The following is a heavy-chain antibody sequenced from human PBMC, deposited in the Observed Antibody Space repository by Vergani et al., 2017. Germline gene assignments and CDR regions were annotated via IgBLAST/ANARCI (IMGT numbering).Heavy chain of an antibody. CDR2: ISYDGSNK. J-gene: IGHJ4*02. D-gene: IGHD6-13*01. Sequence: QVQLVESGGGVVQPGRSLRLSCAASGFTFSSYAMHWVRQAPGKGLEWVAVISYDGSNKYYADSVKGRFTISRDNSKNTLYLQMNSLRAEDTAVYYCARSYISGSSWPTAFDYGGQGTLVTVSS. V-gene: IGHV3-30*01. CDR3: ARSYISGSSWPTAFDY. CDR1: GFTFSSYA.